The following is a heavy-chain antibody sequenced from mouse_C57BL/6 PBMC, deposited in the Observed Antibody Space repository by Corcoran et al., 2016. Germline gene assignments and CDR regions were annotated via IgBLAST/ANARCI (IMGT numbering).Heavy chain of an antibody. Sequence: EVQLQQSGPELVKPGASVKISCKASGYTFTDYYMNWVKQSHGKSLEWIGDINPNNGGTSYNQKFKGKATLTVDKSSSTAYMELRSLTSEDSAVYYGAPPIYYDGSGLAYWGQGTLVTVSA. V-gene: IGHV1-26*01. CDR2: INPNNGGT. CDR3: APPIYYDGSGLAY. D-gene: IGHD1-1*01. CDR1: GYTFTDYY. J-gene: IGHJ3*01.